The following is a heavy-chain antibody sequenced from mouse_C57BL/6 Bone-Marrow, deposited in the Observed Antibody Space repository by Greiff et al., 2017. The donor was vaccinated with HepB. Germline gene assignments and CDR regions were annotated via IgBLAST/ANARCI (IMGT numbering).Heavy chain of an antibody. CDR1: GFTFSDYG. V-gene: IGHV5-17*01. D-gene: IGHD4-1*01. CDR3: AREVNWDGSYAMDY. Sequence: EVKVVESGGGLVKPGGSLKLSCAASGFTFSDYGMHWVRQAPEKGLEWVAYISSGSSTIYYADTVKGRFTISRDNAKNTLCLQMTSLRSEDTAMYYCAREVNWDGSYAMDYWGQGTSVTVSS. J-gene: IGHJ4*01. CDR2: ISSGSSTI.